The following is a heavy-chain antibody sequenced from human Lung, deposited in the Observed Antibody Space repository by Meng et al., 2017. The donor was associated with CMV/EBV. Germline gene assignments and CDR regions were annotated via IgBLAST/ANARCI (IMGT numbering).Heavy chain of an antibody. CDR2: IYYSGNT. V-gene: IGHV4-38-2*02. J-gene: IGHJ4*02. D-gene: IGHD3-16*01. CDR1: GYSISSPYY. CDR3: ARDRRGSYVTGWGY. Sequence: GSLRLSCTVSGYSISSPYYWGWIRQPPGMGLEWIGSIYYSGNTYYNPSLKSRVTISVDTSKNQFSLKLSSVTAADTAVYYCARDRRGSYVTGWGYWGQGTLVXVSS.